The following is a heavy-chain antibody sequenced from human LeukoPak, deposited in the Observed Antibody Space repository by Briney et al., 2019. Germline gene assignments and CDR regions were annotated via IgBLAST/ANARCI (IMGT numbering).Heavy chain of an antibody. J-gene: IGHJ3*02. V-gene: IGHV3-48*03. CDR1: GFTFSSYE. CDR2: VSKSGGTM. Sequence: GGSLRLSCEASGFTFSSYEMNWFRRAPGKGLEWVSYVSKSGGTMKNADSVKGRFTVSRDNAKNSLYQQMNSLTAEDTAVYYCATAVIRGRGTMVTVSS. CDR3: ATAVI.